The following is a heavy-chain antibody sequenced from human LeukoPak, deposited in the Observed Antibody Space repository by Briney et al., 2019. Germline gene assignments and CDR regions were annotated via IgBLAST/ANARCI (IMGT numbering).Heavy chain of an antibody. Sequence: SETLSLTCSVSGGSVTTYYWSWVRQPARKGLEWIGRIYSSGFTNYNPSLKSRVTMSLDSSKNHPSMELTSVTAADTGVYYCVRDWGYSGYENHDAFDIWGQGTMVTVSS. CDR3: VRDWGYSGYENHDAFDI. CDR1: GGSVTTYY. J-gene: IGHJ3*02. CDR2: IYSSGFT. D-gene: IGHD5-12*01. V-gene: IGHV4-4*07.